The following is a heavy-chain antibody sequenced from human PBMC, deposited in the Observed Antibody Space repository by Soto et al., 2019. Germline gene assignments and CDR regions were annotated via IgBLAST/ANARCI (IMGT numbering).Heavy chain of an antibody. D-gene: IGHD6-6*01. Sequence: EVQLVESGGGLVKPGGSLRLSCAASGFTFSSYSMNWVRQAPGKGLEWVSSISSSSSYIYYADSVKGRFTISRDNAKNSLCLQKNSRRAEEPAVYYCGRDHRAPRIAARRFDYWGRGALVTVSS. CDR3: GRDHRAPRIAARRFDY. V-gene: IGHV3-21*01. CDR1: GFTFSSYS. CDR2: ISSSSSYI. J-gene: IGHJ4*02.